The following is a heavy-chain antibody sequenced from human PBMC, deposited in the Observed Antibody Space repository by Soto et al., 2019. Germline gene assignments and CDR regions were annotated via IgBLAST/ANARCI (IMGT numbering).Heavy chain of an antibody. CDR1: GFTFSSYA. CDR2: ISGSGGST. J-gene: IGHJ6*02. D-gene: IGHD3-10*01. CDR3: AKGFRRFRGITKNPYYYYGMDV. V-gene: IGHV3-23*01. Sequence: GGSLRLSCAASGFTFSSYAMSWVRQAPGKGLEWVSAISGSGGSTYYADSVKGRFTISRDNSKNTLYLQMNSLRAEDTAVYYCAKGFRRFRGITKNPYYYYGMDVWGQGTTVTVSS.